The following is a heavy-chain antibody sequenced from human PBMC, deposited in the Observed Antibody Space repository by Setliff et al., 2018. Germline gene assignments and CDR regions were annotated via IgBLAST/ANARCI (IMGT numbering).Heavy chain of an antibody. Sequence: SVKVSCKTSGYTFTNFGINWVRQAPGQGLEWMGWISPYYGSTNYAQKFQGRVTMTTDTSTTTAYMEVRSLRSDDTAVYYCAREGVDTRSSTDYRYYMDVWGKGTTVTVSS. CDR2: ISPYYGST. CDR1: GYTFTNFG. J-gene: IGHJ6*03. V-gene: IGHV1-18*01. CDR3: AREGVDTRSSTDYRYYMDV. D-gene: IGHD5-18*01.